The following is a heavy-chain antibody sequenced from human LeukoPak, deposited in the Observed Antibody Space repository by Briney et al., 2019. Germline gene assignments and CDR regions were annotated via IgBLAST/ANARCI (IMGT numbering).Heavy chain of an antibody. CDR3: TRPNNYYDSSGYYAIDY. CDR1: GFTFGDYA. D-gene: IGHD3-22*01. Sequence: GGSLRLSCTASGFTFGDYAMSWVRQAPGKGLEWVGFIRSKAYGGTTEYAASVKGRFTISRDDSKSIAYLQMNSLKTEGTAVYYCTRPNNYYDSSGYYAIDYWGQGTLVTVSS. CDR2: IRSKAYGGTT. J-gene: IGHJ4*02. V-gene: IGHV3-49*04.